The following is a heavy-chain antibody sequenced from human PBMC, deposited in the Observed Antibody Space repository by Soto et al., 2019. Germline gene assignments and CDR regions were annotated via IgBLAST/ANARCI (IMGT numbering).Heavy chain of an antibody. CDR3: AREGHSGYDSDFRSLD. CDR2: IIPIFGKA. D-gene: IGHD5-12*01. V-gene: IGHV1-69*12. J-gene: IGHJ4*02. CDR1: GGTFSSSA. Sequence: QVQLVQSGAEVKKPGSSVKVSCKAAGGTFSSSAISWVRQAPGQGLEWMGGIIPIFGKANYAQKWQGRVTINADESTSTAYMELSSLRSEDTAVYYCAREGHSGYDSDFRSLDWGQGTLVTVSS.